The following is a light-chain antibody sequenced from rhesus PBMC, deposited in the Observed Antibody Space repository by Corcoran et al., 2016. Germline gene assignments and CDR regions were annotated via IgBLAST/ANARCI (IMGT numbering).Light chain of an antibody. CDR3: QPYSSRPWT. CDR2: KAS. J-gene: IGKJ1*01. Sequence: DIRMTQSPSSLSASVGDTVTITCRASQGISSWLAWYQQKPGKAPKFRIYKASGLQSGVPYRFSGSGAGTDFHLTISSLQSEDFATYYCQPYSSRPWTFGQGTKVEIK. CDR1: QGISSW. V-gene: IGKV1-22*01.